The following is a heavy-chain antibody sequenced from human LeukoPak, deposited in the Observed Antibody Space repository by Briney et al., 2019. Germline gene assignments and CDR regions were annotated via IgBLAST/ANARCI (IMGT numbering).Heavy chain of an antibody. J-gene: IGHJ6*03. CDR3: ARDRVATEYYYYYMDV. V-gene: IGHV3-7*01. CDR2: IKQDGSEK. Sequence: PGGSLRLSCAASGFTFSSYWMSWVRQAPGKGLEWVANIKQDGSEKYYVDSVKGRFTISRDNAKNSLYLQMNSLRAEDTAVYYCARDRVATEYYYYYMDVWGKGTTVTISS. D-gene: IGHD5-12*01. CDR1: GFTFSSYW.